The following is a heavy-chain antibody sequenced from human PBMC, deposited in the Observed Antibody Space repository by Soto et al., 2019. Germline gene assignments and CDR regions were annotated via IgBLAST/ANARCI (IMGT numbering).Heavy chain of an antibody. CDR3: ARRVTWMASRGNSWWHPGVDYYYGMDV. V-gene: IGHV4-34*01. Sequence: SETLSLTCAVYGGSFSGYYWSWIRQPPGKGLEWIGEINHSGSTNYNPSLKSRVTISVDTSKNEFSLKLSSVTAADTAVYYCARRVTWMASRGNSWWHPGVDYYYGMDVWGQGTTVTVSS. CDR1: GGSFSGYY. D-gene: IGHD6-13*01. CDR2: INHSGST. J-gene: IGHJ6*02.